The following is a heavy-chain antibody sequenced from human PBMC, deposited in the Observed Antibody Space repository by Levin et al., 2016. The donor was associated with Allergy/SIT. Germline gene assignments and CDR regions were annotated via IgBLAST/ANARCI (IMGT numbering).Heavy chain of an antibody. Sequence: VRQMPGKGLEWMGWINGYSVSTNYAQKFQGRVTMTTDTSTSTAYMELRSLRSDDTAVYYCARDLRGRSNFDLWGQGTLVTVSS. D-gene: IGHD2-15*01. CDR3: ARDLRGRSNFDL. CDR2: INGYSVST. V-gene: IGHV1-18*01. J-gene: IGHJ4*02.